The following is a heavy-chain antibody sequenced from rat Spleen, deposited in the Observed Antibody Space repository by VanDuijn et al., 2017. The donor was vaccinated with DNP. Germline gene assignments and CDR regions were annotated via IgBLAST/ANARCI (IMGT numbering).Heavy chain of an antibody. D-gene: IGHD1-11*01. CDR1: GFTFSDYY. J-gene: IGHJ2*01. Sequence: EVQLVESGGGLVQPGRSLKLSCTASGFTFSDYYMAWVRQAPEKGLEWVAASSPSGVRTYYPDSVNGRFTIFRDNAKSTLYLQMNSLRSEDTATYYCARRGYGFDYWGQGVMVTVSS. V-gene: IGHV5-22*01. CDR3: ARRGYGFDY. CDR2: SSPSGVRT.